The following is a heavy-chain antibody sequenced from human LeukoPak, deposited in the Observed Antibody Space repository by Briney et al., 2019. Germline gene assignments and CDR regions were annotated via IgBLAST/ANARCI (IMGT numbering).Heavy chain of an antibody. CDR2: IKQDGSEK. CDR3: ARDTYDYSNYFDY. Sequence: GGSLRLSCAASGFTFSSGWMSGVLRAPGEGREGVANIKQDGSEKYYVDSVKGRVTISRDNAKNPLYLQMNSLRAEDTAVYYCARDTYDYSNYFDYWGQGTLVTVSS. V-gene: IGHV3-7*01. J-gene: IGHJ4*02. D-gene: IGHD4-11*01. CDR1: GFTFSSGW.